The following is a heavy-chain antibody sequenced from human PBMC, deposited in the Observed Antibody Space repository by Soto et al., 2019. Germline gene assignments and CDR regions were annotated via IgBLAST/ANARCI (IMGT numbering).Heavy chain of an antibody. Sequence: PSVKVSCKASGYTFTGYYMHWVRQAPGQGLEWMGWINPNSGGTNYAQKFQGRVTMTTDTLTSTAYMELRRLRSDDTAVYYCARDTPPTDYWGQGTLVTVSS. CDR1: GYTFTGYY. V-gene: IGHV1-2*02. J-gene: IGHJ4*02. CDR2: INPNSGGT. CDR3: ARDTPPTDY.